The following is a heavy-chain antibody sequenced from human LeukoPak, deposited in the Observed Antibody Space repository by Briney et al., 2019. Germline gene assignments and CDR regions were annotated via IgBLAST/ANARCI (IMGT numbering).Heavy chain of an antibody. CDR3: ARYYLSSGTLC. Sequence: PGGSLRLSCAASGFTFSSYGMSWVRPAAGKGLEWVSAISGSGDSTYYADSVKGRFTISRDNSKNTLYLQMNSLRAEDTAVYYCARYYLSSGTLCWGQGTLVTVSS. V-gene: IGHV3-23*01. CDR2: ISGSGDST. CDR1: GFTFSSYG. D-gene: IGHD3-22*01. J-gene: IGHJ4*02.